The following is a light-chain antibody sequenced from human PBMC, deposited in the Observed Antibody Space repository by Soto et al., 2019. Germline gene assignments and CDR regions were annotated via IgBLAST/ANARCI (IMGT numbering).Light chain of an antibody. CDR3: SSYTTSTSFIL. CDR2: EGT. CDR1: TSFVVTYNF. J-gene: IGLJ2*01. V-gene: IGLV2-14*02. Sequence: QSALTQPASVSVSAGQSITISCTGTTSFVVTYNFVSWYQQHPGKAPQVLIYEGTKRPSGVSNRFSGSKSGNTASLTISGLQAEDEAYYYCSSYTTSTSFILFCGGTKLTVL.